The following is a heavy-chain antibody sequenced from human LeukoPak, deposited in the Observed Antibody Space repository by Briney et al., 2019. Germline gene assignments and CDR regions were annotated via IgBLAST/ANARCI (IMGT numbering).Heavy chain of an antibody. J-gene: IGHJ5*02. CDR3: AREKEQQLAYVDNWFDP. Sequence: GASVKVSCKASGYTFTSYGISWVRQAPGQGLEWMGWISAYNGNTNYAQKLQGRVTTTTDTSTSTAYMELRSLRSDDTAVYYCAREKEQQLAYVDNWFDPWGQGTLVTVSS. CDR2: ISAYNGNT. CDR1: GYTFTSYG. D-gene: IGHD6-13*01. V-gene: IGHV1-18*01.